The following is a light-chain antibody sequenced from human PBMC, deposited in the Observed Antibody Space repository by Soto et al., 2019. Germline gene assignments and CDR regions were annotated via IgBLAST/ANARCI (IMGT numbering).Light chain of an antibody. CDR1: QSVISY. Sequence: EIVLTQSPATLSLSPVERATLSCRASQSVISYLAWYQQKPGQAPRLLIYDASNRATGIPARFIGSWSGTDFTLTISILEPEDFAVYYRQQRSNWPPITFGPGTRLEIK. CDR2: DAS. CDR3: QQRSNWPPIT. J-gene: IGKJ5*01. V-gene: IGKV3-11*01.